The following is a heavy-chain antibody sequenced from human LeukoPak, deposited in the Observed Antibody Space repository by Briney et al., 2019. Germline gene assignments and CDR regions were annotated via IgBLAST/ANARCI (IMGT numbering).Heavy chain of an antibody. J-gene: IGHJ1*01. CDR3: ASLTYGPGEYFQH. CDR1: GYTFTGYY. CDR2: INPNSGGT. Sequence: ASVKVSCKASGYTFTGYYMHGVRQAPGQGLEWMGWINPNSGGTNYAQKFQGRVTMTRDTSISTAYMELSRLRSDDTAVYYCASLTYGPGEYFQHWGQGTLVTVSS. D-gene: IGHD3-10*01. V-gene: IGHV1-2*02.